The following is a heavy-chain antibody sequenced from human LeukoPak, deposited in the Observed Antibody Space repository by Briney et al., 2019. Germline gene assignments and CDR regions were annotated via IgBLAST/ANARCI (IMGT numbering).Heavy chain of an antibody. D-gene: IGHD3-10*01. Sequence: ASVKVSCKASGSTFISYDINWVRQATARGLEWMGWMNPNSGDTGYPPRFEGRVTMTRDTSISTAYMELSSLRSEDTAVYYCARGPYGTGSHFDFWGQGTLVTVSS. V-gene: IGHV1-8*02. CDR2: MNPNSGDT. CDR3: ARGPYGTGSHFDF. J-gene: IGHJ4*02. CDR1: GSTFISYD.